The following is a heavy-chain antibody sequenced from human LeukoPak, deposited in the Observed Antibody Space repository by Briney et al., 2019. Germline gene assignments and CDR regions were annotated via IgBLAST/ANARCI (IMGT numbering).Heavy chain of an antibody. CDR2: INPNSGGT. V-gene: IGHV1-2*02. Sequence: XXXKXXGFTFTAYHMHWVRQAPGQGLEWMGWINPNSGGTNYAQKFQGRVTMTRDTSISTAYMELSGLRSDDTAVYYCARGPHWDPHFDYWGQGTLVTVSS. D-gene: IGHD7-27*01. CDR3: ARGPHWDPHFDY. CDR1: GFTFTAYH. J-gene: IGHJ4*02.